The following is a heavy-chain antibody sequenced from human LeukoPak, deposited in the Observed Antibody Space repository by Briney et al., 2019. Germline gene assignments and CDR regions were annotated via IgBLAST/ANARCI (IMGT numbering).Heavy chain of an antibody. CDR2: ISGSGAGT. Sequence: GGSLSLSCAASGFTFSSYAMSWVRQAPGKGLEWVSTISGSGAGTYYADSVKGRFTISRDNPKNTLYLQMNSLRAEDTAIYYCAKGTRGSGTSYNDDYRGQGTLVTVSS. CDR3: AKGTRGSGTSYNDDY. D-gene: IGHD3-10*01. J-gene: IGHJ4*02. CDR1: GFTFSSYA. V-gene: IGHV3-23*01.